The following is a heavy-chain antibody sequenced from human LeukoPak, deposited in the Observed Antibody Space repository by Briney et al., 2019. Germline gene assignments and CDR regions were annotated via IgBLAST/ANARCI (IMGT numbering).Heavy chain of an antibody. CDR2: ISYSGST. V-gene: IGHV4-59*08. J-gene: IGHJ5*02. CDR1: GGSISSYY. Sequence: KSSETLSLTCTVSGGSISSYYWSWIRQPPGKGLEWIGYISYSGSTNYNPSLKSRVTISVDTSKNQFSLKLTSMTAADTAVYYCARHSICFDPWGQGTLVTVSS. CDR3: ARHSICFDP.